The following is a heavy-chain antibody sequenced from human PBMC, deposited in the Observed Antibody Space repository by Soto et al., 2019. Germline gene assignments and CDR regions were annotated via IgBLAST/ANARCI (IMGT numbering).Heavy chain of an antibody. Sequence: EVQLVESGGGSVQPGGSLRLSCAASGFTLNNYWMYWVRQAPGKGPVWVSRINTAGTTTNYADSVNGRFTISRDTAKNTLYRQMNSRRADDTAVYYCARWGYAAACDSWGQGTLVTGSS. J-gene: IGHJ4*02. CDR1: GFTLNNYW. D-gene: IGHD5-12*01. V-gene: IGHV3-74*01. CDR3: ARWGYAAACDS. CDR2: INTAGTTT.